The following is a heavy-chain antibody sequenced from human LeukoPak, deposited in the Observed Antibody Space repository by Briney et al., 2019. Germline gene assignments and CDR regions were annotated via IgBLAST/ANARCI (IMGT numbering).Heavy chain of an antibody. Sequence: PSVKPSCRPSAYTPTGYYLHWVRQAPEQGLEWMGWIKPAIGVTNYTQNFEGRVTMTRDTSINTGYMELSRLTSDDTAVYYCARARYGSTWYYFDYWGQGTLVTVSS. CDR3: ARARYGSTWYYFDY. CDR1: AYTPTGYY. J-gene: IGHJ4*02. CDR2: IKPAIGVT. V-gene: IGHV1-2*02. D-gene: IGHD6-13*01.